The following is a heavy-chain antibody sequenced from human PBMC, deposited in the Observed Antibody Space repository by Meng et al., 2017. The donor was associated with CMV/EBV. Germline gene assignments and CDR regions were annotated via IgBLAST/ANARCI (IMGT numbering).Heavy chain of an antibody. CDR3: ARGSGAGTTWSYFDY. D-gene: IGHD1-7*01. Sequence: VLLVQVGVKVKKPWSPVKVYSKASGGTFSSYAISWVRQAPGQGLEWMGGIIPIFGTANYAQKFQGRVTITADESTSTAYMELSSLRSEDTAVYYCARGSGAGTTWSYFDYWGQGTLVTVSS. CDR1: GGTFSSYA. J-gene: IGHJ4*02. CDR2: IIPIFGTA. V-gene: IGHV1-69*12.